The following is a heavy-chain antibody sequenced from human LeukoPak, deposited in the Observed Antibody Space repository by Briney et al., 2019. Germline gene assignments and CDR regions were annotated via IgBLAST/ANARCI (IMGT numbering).Heavy chain of an antibody. V-gene: IGHV3-21*01. J-gene: IGHJ6*02. CDR3: ARELCSSTSCYPVYGMDV. CDR2: ISSSSSYI. D-gene: IGHD2-2*01. CDR1: GFTFSSYS. Sequence: GGSLRLSCAASGFTFSSYSMNWVRQAPGKGLEWVSSISSSSSYIYYADSVKGRFTTSRDNAKNSLYLQMNSLRAEDTAVYYCARELCSSTSCYPVYGMDVWGQGTTVTVSS.